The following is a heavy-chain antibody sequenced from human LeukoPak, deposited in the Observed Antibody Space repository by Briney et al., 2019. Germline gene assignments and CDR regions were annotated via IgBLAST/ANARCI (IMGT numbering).Heavy chain of an antibody. CDR1: GGSISSSSYY. D-gene: IGHD3-10*01. CDR2: IYYSGST. Sequence: SSETLSLTCTVSGGSISSSSYYWGWIRQPPGKGLEWIVSIYYSGSTYNNPSLKSRVTISVDTSKNQFSLKLSSVTAADTAVYYCARGSGYYITMVRGVIGPDAFDIWGQGTMVTVSS. V-gene: IGHV4-39*07. J-gene: IGHJ3*02. CDR3: ARGSGYYITMVRGVIGPDAFDI.